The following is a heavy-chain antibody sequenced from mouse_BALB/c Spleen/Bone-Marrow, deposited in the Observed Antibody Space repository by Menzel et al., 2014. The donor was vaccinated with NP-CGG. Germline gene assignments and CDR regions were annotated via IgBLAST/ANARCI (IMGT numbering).Heavy chain of an antibody. Sequence: VKLQESGPGLVQPSQSLSITCTVSGFSLTSSGVHWVRQSPGKGLEWLGVIWSGGSTDYNAAFISSLSISKDNSKSQVFLKMNSLQANDTAIYYCARTYYYGMDYWGQGPQSPSPQ. CDR2: IWSGGST. CDR3: ARTYYYGMDY. J-gene: IGHJ4*01. CDR1: GFSLTSSG. V-gene: IGHV2-2*02.